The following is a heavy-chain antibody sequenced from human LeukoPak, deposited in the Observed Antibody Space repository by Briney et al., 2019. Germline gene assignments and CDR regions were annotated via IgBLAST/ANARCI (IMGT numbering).Heavy chain of an antibody. CDR1: RFTFSSYA. J-gene: IGHJ6*02. CDR3: AKGRQTYYYYGMDV. V-gene: IGHV3-23*01. Sequence: QSGGSLRLSCVASRFTFSSYAMSWVRQDPGKGLEWVSAISNSGGSTYYADSVKGRFTISRDNSKNTLSLQMNSLRAEDTAVYYCAKGRQTYYYYGMDVWGQGTTVTVSS. CDR2: ISNSGGST.